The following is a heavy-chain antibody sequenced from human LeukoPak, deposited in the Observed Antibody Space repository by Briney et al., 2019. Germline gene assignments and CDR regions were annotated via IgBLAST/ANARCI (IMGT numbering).Heavy chain of an antibody. Sequence: PSETLSLTCAVYGGSFSGYYWSWIRQPPGKGLEWIGEINHSGSTNYNPSLKSRVTISVDTSKNQFSLKLSSVTAEDTAVYYCARDPYYYASEDWGQEILVTVSS. CDR2: INHSGST. CDR3: ARDPYYYASED. CDR1: GGSFSGYY. D-gene: IGHD3-10*01. V-gene: IGHV4-34*01. J-gene: IGHJ4*02.